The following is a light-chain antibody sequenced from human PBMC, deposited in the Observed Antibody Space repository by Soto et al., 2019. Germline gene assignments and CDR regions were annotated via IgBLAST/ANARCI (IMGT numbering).Light chain of an antibody. V-gene: IGKV3-11*01. CDR2: DAS. J-gene: IGKJ5*01. Sequence: EIVLTRSPDTLSLSPGERATLSCRASQSVSSYLAWYQQKPGQAPRLLIFDASTRATGIPARFSGSGSGTDFTLTISSLEPEDFAVYYCQHRSIWPVSFGQGTRLEIK. CDR3: QHRSIWPVS. CDR1: QSVSSY.